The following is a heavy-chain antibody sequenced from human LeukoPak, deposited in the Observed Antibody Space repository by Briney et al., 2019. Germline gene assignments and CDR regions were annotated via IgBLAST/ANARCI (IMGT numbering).Heavy chain of an antibody. CDR3: ARHRYCSSSNCYPSFDY. Sequence: PSETLSLTCAVYGGSFSGYYWSWIRQPPGKGLEWIGEINHSGSTNYNPSLKSRVTISVDTSKNQFSLKLSSVTAADTAVYYCARHRYCSSSNCYPSFDYWGQGTLVTVSS. CDR1: GGSFSGYY. CDR2: INHSGST. D-gene: IGHD2-2*01. V-gene: IGHV4-34*01. J-gene: IGHJ4*02.